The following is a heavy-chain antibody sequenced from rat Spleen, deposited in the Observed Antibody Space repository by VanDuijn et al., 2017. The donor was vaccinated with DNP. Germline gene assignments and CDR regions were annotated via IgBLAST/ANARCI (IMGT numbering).Heavy chain of an antibody. CDR3: ARFTTGPMDA. J-gene: IGHJ4*01. D-gene: IGHD1-6*01. CDR2: ISYEGSGT. V-gene: IGHV5-22*01. Sequence: EVQLVESGGGLVQPGRSLKLSCAASGFIFSNYDMAWVRQAPKKGLEWVASISYEGSGTYYGDSVKGRFTISRDNAKSTLCLQMNSLGSEDTATYYCARFTTGPMDAWGQGTSVTVSS. CDR1: GFIFSNYD.